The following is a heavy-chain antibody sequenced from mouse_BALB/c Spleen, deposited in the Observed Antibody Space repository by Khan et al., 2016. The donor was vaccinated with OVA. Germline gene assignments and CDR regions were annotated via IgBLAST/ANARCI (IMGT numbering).Heavy chain of an antibody. CDR3: ARKDYYDYDPFPY. J-gene: IGHJ3*01. CDR1: GYSITSEYT. CDR2: ISYSGNT. V-gene: IGHV3-2*02. D-gene: IGHD2-4*01. Sequence: VQLKESGPGLVKPSQSLSLTCTVTGYSITSEYTWNWIRQFPGNKLEWMGFISYSGNTRYNPSLKSRISITRDTSKNQFFLQLSSVTSEDTATYYCARKDYYDYDPFPYWGQGTLVTVSA.